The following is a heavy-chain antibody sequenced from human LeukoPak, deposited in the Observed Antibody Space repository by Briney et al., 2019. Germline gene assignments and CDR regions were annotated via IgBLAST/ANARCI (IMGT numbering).Heavy chain of an antibody. Sequence: SETLSLTCAVYGGSFSGYYWSRIRQPPGKGLEWIGEINHSGSTNYNPSLKSRVTISVDTSKNQFSLKLSSVTAADTAVYYCAVGRPRNATRLDDGYDFWGQGTMVTVSS. CDR1: GGSFSGYY. CDR2: INHSGST. J-gene: IGHJ3*01. CDR3: AVGRPRNATRLDDGYDF. V-gene: IGHV4-34*01. D-gene: IGHD1-1*01.